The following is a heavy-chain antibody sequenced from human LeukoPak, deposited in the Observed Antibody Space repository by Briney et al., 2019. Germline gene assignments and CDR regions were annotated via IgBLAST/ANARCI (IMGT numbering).Heavy chain of an antibody. CDR3: ARVAVGRYDFDY. CDR1: GFTFSSHW. V-gene: IGHV3-74*03. CDR2: INPDGRTI. Sequence: GGSLRLSCAASGFTFSSHWMHWVHQAPGKGLVWVSRINPDGRTITYADSVVGRITISRDNAKNTLYLQMNSLRDEDTAVYYCARVAVGRYDFDYWGRGTLVTVSS. J-gene: IGHJ4*01. D-gene: IGHD1-26*01.